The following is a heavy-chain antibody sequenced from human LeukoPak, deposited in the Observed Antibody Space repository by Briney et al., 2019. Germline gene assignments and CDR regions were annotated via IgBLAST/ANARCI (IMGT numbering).Heavy chain of an antibody. CDR3: ARIDSSGYYLPFYHYYGMDV. J-gene: IGHJ6*02. CDR2: ISGSGGST. Sequence: PGGSLRLSCAASGFTFSSYAMSWVRQAPGKGLEWVSAISGSGGSTYYADSVKGRFTISRDNSKNTLYLQMNSLRAEDTAVYYCARIDSSGYYLPFYHYYGMDVWGQGTTVTVSS. D-gene: IGHD3-22*01. V-gene: IGHV3-23*01. CDR1: GFTFSSYA.